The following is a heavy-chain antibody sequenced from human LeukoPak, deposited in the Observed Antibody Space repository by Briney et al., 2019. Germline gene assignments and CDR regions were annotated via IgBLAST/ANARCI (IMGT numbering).Heavy chain of an antibody. Sequence: ASVKVSCKASGYTFTSYGTSWVRQAPGQGLEWMGWISAYIGNTNYAQKLPGRVTMTTDPSTSTAYMELRSLRSDDTAVYYCAGAGLLWFGELLQVGLMDVWGKGTTVTVSS. CDR1: GYTFTSYG. CDR3: AGAGLLWFGELLQVGLMDV. J-gene: IGHJ6*04. CDR2: ISAYIGNT. V-gene: IGHV1-18*04. D-gene: IGHD3-10*01.